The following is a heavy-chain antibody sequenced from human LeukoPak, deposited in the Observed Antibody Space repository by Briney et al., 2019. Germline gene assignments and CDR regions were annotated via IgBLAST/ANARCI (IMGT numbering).Heavy chain of an antibody. J-gene: IGHJ4*02. V-gene: IGHV3-15*01. CDR3: TTDLRVDIGLMVYAPLFDY. CDR1: GFTFSNAW. D-gene: IGHD2-8*01. Sequence: GGSLRLSCAASGFTFSNAWMSWVRQAPGKGREWVAHIKSKTDGGTTEYAAPVKGRFTISRDDSKNTLYLQMNSLKTEDTAMYYCTTDLRVDIGLMVYAPLFDYWGQGTLVTVSS. CDR2: IKSKTDGGTT.